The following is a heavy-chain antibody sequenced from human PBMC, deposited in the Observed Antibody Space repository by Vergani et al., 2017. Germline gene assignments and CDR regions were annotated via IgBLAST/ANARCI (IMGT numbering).Heavy chain of an antibody. Sequence: QVQLVESGGGVVQPGRSLRLSCAASGFTFSSYAMHWVRQAPGKGLEWGAVISYDGSNKYYADSVKGRFTISRDKSKKTLYLQMNSLRAEDTAVYYCARDGGVDIVVVPAAFDYWGQGTLVTVSS. V-gene: IGHV3-30-3*01. CDR1: GFTFSSYA. D-gene: IGHD2-2*01. CDR3: ARDGGVDIVVVPAAFDY. CDR2: ISYDGSNK. J-gene: IGHJ4*02.